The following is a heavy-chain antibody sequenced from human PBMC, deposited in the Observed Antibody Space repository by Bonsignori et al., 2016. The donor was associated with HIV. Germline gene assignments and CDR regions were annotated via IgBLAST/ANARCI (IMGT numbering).Heavy chain of an antibody. D-gene: IGHD1-1*01. V-gene: IGHV4-34*01. Sequence: QEQLKQWGAGLLKPSETLSLTCAVYGGSLSGYYWSWIRQPPGKGLEWVGEIKHGGRTSYNPSLKSRVSISEDVSKNQFSLNLSSVTAADTALYFCARYRTNNYNDAFDIWGPGTMVTVSS. CDR2: IKHGGRT. J-gene: IGHJ3*02. CDR1: GGSLSGYY. CDR3: ARYRTNNYNDAFDI.